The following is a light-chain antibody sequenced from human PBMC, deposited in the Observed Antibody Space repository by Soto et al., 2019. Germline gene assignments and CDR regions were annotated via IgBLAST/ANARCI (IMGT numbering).Light chain of an antibody. J-gene: IGKJ1*01. CDR1: QSVSSSS. V-gene: IGKV3-20*01. CDR3: QQYGSSPGT. CDR2: GAS. Sequence: EIVLTQSPGTLSLSPGERATLSCRASQSVSSSSLAWYQQKPGQAPRLLIYGASSRATGIPDRFSGSGSGTDFTLTISRLEPEDFAVYYCQQYGSSPGTFGQGTKVDI.